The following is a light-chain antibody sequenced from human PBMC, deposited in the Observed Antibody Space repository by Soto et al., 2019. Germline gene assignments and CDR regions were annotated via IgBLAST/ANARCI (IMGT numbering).Light chain of an antibody. J-gene: IGKJ4*01. CDR2: GAF. CDR3: LQYNNWPLT. V-gene: IGKV3-15*01. CDR1: QSVSSN. Sequence: EIVMTQSPATLSVSPGERATLSCRASQSVSSNLAWYQQKPGQAPRLLIYGAFTRATGIPARFSGSGSGTEFTLTISSLQSEDFAVYYCLQYNNWPLTFGGGTKVEIK.